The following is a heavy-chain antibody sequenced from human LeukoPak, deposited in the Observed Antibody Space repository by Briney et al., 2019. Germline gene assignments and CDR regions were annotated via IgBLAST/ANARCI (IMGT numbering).Heavy chain of an antibody. D-gene: IGHD2-15*01. Sequence: SETLSLTGTVSGGSISSSSYYWGWIRQPPGKGLEWIGSIYYSGSTYYKSSLKSRVTLSVDTSKTQFSLKLSSVTAADTAVYYCASQTRHCSGASCYGGWFDPWGQGTLVTVSS. J-gene: IGHJ5*02. CDR1: GGSISSSSYY. CDR3: ASQTRHCSGASCYGGWFDP. V-gene: IGHV4-39*01. CDR2: IYYSGST.